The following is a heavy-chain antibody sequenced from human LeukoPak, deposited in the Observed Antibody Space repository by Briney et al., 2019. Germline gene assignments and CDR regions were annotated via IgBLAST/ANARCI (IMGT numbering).Heavy chain of an antibody. J-gene: IGHJ4*02. V-gene: IGHV1-69*06. CDR1: GGTFSSYA. CDR2: IIPIFGTA. CDR3: AREGAGYSSSSFFDY. D-gene: IGHD6-6*01. Sequence: SVKVSCKASGGTFSSYAISWVRQAPGQGLEWMGGIIPIFGTANYAQKFQGRVTITADKSTSTAYMELSSLRSEDTAVYYCAREGAGYSSSSFFDYWGQGTLVTVSS.